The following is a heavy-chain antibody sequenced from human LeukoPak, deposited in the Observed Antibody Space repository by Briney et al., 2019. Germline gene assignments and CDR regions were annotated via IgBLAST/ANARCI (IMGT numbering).Heavy chain of an antibody. J-gene: IGHJ4*02. D-gene: IGHD6-13*01. CDR3: ARDGIAAAGRAFDY. V-gene: IGHV4-39*07. CDR1: GDSISSPYYF. Sequence: SETLSLTCTVSGDSISSPYYFWGWIRQPPGKGLEWIGGIYSSGSAYYNPSLESRVTISVDTSKNQFSLKLSSVTAADTAVYYCARDGIAAAGRAFDYWGQGTLVTVSS. CDR2: IYSSGSA.